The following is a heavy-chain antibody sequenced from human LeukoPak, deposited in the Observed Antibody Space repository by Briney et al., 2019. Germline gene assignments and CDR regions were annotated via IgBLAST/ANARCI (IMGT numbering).Heavy chain of an antibody. CDR1: GGSISSYY. CDR2: IHYTGST. Sequence: SETLSLTCAVYGGSISSYYWSWIRQSPGKGLECIGYIHYTGSTNYNPSLKSRVTISVETSKNQFSLKLSSVTAADTAVYYCARARRWLQLRGAFDIWGQGTMVTVSS. V-gene: IGHV4-59*01. J-gene: IGHJ3*02. CDR3: ARARRWLQLRGAFDI. D-gene: IGHD5-24*01.